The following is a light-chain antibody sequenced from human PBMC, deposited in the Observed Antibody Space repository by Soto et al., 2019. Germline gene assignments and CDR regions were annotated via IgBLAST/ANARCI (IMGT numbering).Light chain of an antibody. CDR1: QSVSSDY. J-gene: IGKJ1*01. CDR2: GAS. Sequence: EILFTQSPGTLSLSPGERATPSCRASQSVSSDYLAWYQQKPGQAPRLLIYGASSRATGIPDRFSGSGSGSDFTLTISRLEPEDFATYYCQQYNSYWTFGQGTKVDIK. V-gene: IGKV3-20*01. CDR3: QQYNSYWT.